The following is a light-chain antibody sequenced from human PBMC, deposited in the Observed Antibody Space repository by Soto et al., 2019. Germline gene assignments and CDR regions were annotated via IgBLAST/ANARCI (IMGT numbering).Light chain of an antibody. CDR1: QSVSNVY. Sequence: EIVLTQSPGTLSLSPGERATLSCRASQSVSNVYLAWYQQKPGQAPRLLIYDTSNRATGIPDTFSGSGSGTNFTLTISRLEPDDFAVYYCQQSGSSPITFGQRTKLYIK. CDR2: DTS. CDR3: QQSGSSPIT. J-gene: IGKJ2*01. V-gene: IGKV3-20*01.